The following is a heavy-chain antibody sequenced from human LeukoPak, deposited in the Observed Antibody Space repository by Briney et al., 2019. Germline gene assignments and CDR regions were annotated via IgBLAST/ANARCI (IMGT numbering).Heavy chain of an antibody. CDR1: GFTFSSYA. V-gene: IGHV3-30-3*01. CDR2: ISYDGSNK. D-gene: IGHD2-2*01. J-gene: IGHJ6*02. Sequence: GGSLRLSCAASGFTFSSYAMHWVRQAPGKGLEWVAVISYDGSNKYYADSVKGRSTISRDNSKNTLYLQMNSLRAEDTAVYYCARELCSSTSCYGRYYGMDVWGQGTTVTVSS. CDR3: ARELCSSTSCYGRYYGMDV.